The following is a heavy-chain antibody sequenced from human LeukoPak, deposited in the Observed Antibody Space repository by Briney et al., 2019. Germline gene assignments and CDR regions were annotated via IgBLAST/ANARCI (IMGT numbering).Heavy chain of an antibody. V-gene: IGHV4-34*01. CDR2: INHSGST. CDR1: GGSFSGYY. J-gene: IGHJ5*02. D-gene: IGHD6-19*01. CDR3: ASGSGWPSHNWFDP. Sequence: SETLSLTCAVYGGSFSGYYWSWIRQPPGKGLEWIGEINHSGSTNYNPSLKSRVTISVDTSKNQFSLKLSSVTAADTAVYYCASGSGWPSHNWFDPWGQGTLVTVSS.